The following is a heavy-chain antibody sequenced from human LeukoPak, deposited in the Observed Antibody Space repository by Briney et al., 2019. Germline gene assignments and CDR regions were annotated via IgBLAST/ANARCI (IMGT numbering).Heavy chain of an antibody. D-gene: IGHD5-24*01. CDR2: ISAYNGNT. V-gene: IGHV1-18*01. CDR1: GYTFTSYG. Sequence: GASVKVSCKASGYTFTSYGISWVRQAPGQGLEGMGWISAYNGNTNYAQKLQGRVTMTTDTSTSTACMELRSLRSDDTAVYYCATRWLQSSELDYWGQGTLVTVSS. CDR3: ATRWLQSSELDY. J-gene: IGHJ4*02.